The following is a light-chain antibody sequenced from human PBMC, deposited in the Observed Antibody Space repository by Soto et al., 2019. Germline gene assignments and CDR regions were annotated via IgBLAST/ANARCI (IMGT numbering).Light chain of an antibody. J-gene: IGKJ1*01. CDR3: QQYGGPVPWA. V-gene: IGKV3-20*01. Sequence: EVVLTQSPGTLSLSPGERATVSCRASQTVSRNYLAWYQKKPGQAPRLLIYGASTRAAGIPDRFSGSGSGTDFTLTINRLEPEDFAVYYCQQYGGPVPWAFGQGTKV. CDR1: QTVSRNY. CDR2: GAS.